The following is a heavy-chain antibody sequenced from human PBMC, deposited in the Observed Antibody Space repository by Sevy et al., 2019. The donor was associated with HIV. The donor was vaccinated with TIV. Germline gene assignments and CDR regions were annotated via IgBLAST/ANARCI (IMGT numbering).Heavy chain of an antibody. CDR1: GFTFSSYS. Sequence: GGSLRLSCAASGFTFSSYSMNWVRQAPGKGLEWVSSISSSSSYIYYADSVKGRFTISRDNAKNSLYLQMNSLRAEDTAVYYCARANIEVGGDWYYYYMDVWGKGTTVTVSS. V-gene: IGHV3-21*01. CDR3: ARANIEVGGDWYYYYMDV. CDR2: ISSSSSYI. D-gene: IGHD3-22*01. J-gene: IGHJ6*03.